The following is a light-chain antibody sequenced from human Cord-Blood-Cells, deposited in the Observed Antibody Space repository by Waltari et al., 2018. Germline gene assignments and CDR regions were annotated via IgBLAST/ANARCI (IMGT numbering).Light chain of an antibody. CDR3: QQYYSYPYT. V-gene: IGKV1-8*01. CDR2: AAS. Sequence: AIRMTQSPSSFSASTGDRVTITCRASQGISSYLAWYQQTPGKAPKLLIYAASTLQRGVPSRFSGRGSVTDFTLTISCLQSEDFATYYCQQYYSYPYTFGQGTKLEIK. CDR1: QGISSY. J-gene: IGKJ2*01.